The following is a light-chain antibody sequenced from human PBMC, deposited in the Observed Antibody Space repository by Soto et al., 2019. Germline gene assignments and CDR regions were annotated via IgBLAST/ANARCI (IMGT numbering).Light chain of an antibody. CDR1: QSLVHSNGNSY. Sequence: DIEMTQSPVSVHVTPGEPASMSCRSSQSLVHSNGNSYLDWYLQKPGQSPQLLIYFGSNRASGVPDRFSGSGSGTDFTLKISIVETEDVGVYYCMQALSAPLTFGGGTKLEIK. CDR2: FGS. CDR3: MQALSAPLT. V-gene: IGKV2-28*01. J-gene: IGKJ4*01.